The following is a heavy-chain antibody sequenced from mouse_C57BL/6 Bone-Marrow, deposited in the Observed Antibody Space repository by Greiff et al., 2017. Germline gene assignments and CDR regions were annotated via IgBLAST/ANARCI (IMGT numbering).Heavy chain of an antibody. CDR1: GYTFTSYG. D-gene: IGHD1-1*01. CDR3: ASDYYGGSRFAY. CDR2: IYPRSGNT. J-gene: IGHJ3*01. V-gene: IGHV1-81*01. Sequence: QVQLKQSGAELARPGASVKLSCKASGYTFTSYGISWVKQRTGQGLEWIGEIYPRSGNTYYNEKFKGKATLTADKSSSTAYMELRSLTSEDSAVYLCASDYYGGSRFAYWGQGTLVTVSA.